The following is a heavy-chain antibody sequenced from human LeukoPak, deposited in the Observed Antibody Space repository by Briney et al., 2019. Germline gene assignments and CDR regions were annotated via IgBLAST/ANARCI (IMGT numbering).Heavy chain of an antibody. Sequence: GESLKSSCKGSGYSFISYCIVWVRQMAGKDLEWMGIIYRGDSNTTYSPSFQGQVTTSTDKSISTAYMQWSSLKASDTAMYYCARPRSSSWFFDCWGQGTLVTVSS. CDR1: GYSFISYC. J-gene: IGHJ4*02. CDR2: IYRGDSNT. CDR3: ARPRSSSWFFDC. V-gene: IGHV5-51*01. D-gene: IGHD6-13*01.